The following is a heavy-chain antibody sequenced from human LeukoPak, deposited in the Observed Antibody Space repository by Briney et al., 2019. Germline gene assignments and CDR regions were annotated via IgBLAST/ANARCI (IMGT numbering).Heavy chain of an antibody. D-gene: IGHD3-10*01. Sequence: SETLSLTCTVSGGSISSGGYYWSWIRQHPGKGLEWIGYIYYSGSTYYNPSLKSRVTISVDTSKNQFSLKLSSVTAADTAVYYCARHTARGFGDTPIFDYWGQGTLVTVSS. V-gene: IGHV4-31*03. CDR2: IYYSGST. J-gene: IGHJ4*02. CDR3: ARHTARGFGDTPIFDY. CDR1: GGSISSGGYY.